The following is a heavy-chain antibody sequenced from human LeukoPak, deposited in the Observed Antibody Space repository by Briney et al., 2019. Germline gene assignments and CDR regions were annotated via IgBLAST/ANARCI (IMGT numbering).Heavy chain of an antibody. CDR2: IYYSGST. D-gene: IGHD2/OR15-2a*01. CDR3: ASFYEAWFDP. J-gene: IGHJ5*02. V-gene: IGHV4-59*01. Sequence: SETLSLTCTVPGGSISSYYWSWIRQPPGKGLEWIGYIYYSGSTNYNPSLKSRVTISVDTSKNQFSLKLSSVTAADTAVYYCASFYEAWFDPWGQGTLVTVSS. CDR1: GGSISSYY.